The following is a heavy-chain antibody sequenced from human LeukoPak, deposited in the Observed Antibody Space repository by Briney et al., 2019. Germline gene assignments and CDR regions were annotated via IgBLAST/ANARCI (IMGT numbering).Heavy chain of an antibody. Sequence: SETLSLTCTVSGGSISSSSYYWGWIRQPPGKGLEWIGSIYYSGSTYDNPSLKSRVTISVDTSKNQFSLKLSSVPAADTAVYYCARGPPMLYSSSWYGWFDPWGQGTLVTVSS. D-gene: IGHD6-13*01. CDR3: ARGPPMLYSSSWYGWFDP. J-gene: IGHJ5*02. CDR2: IYYSGST. CDR1: GGSISSSSYY. V-gene: IGHV4-39*01.